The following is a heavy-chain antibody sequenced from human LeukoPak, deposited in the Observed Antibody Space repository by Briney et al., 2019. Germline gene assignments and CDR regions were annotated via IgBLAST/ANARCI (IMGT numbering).Heavy chain of an antibody. CDR2: ISSSSSSPI. CDR1: GFTFSSYS. V-gene: IGHV3-48*04. J-gene: IGHJ2*01. D-gene: IGHD5-12*01. CDR3: AKDQRRYSGYEGSYWYFDL. Sequence: PGGSLRLSCAASGFTFSSYSMTWVRQAPGKGLEWLSYISSSSSSPIYYANSVKGRFTISRDNAKNSLYLQMNSLRAEDTAVYYCAKDQRRYSGYEGSYWYFDLWGRGTLVTVSS.